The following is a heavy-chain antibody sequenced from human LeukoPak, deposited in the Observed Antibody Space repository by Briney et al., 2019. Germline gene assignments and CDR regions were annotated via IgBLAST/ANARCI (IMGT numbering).Heavy chain of an antibody. D-gene: IGHD5-18*01. Sequence: GGSLRLSCAASGFSFSDYDMNWVRQAPGKGLEWVTFIRYDGSNKYYADSVKGRFTISRDNSKNTLYLQMNSLRSEDTAVYYCAREFLSGSSLGYSYGYWSFDPWGQGTLVTVSS. J-gene: IGHJ5*02. CDR1: GFSFSDYD. CDR3: AREFLSGSSLGYSYGYWSFDP. V-gene: IGHV3-30*02. CDR2: IRYDGSNK.